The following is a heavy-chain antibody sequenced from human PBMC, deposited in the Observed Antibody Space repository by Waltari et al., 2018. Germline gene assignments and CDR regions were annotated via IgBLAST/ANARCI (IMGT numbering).Heavy chain of an antibody. Sequence: EVQLLESGGGLVQPGGSLRLSCAASGFTFSSYAMSWVRQAPGRGLEWVSAISGSGGSTYYADSVKGRFTISRDNSKNTLYLQMNSLRAEDTAVYYCAKDGNPRIIAVADHFDYWGQGTLVTVSS. J-gene: IGHJ4*02. CDR1: GFTFSSYA. CDR2: ISGSGGST. D-gene: IGHD6-19*01. CDR3: AKDGNPRIIAVADHFDY. V-gene: IGHV3-23*01.